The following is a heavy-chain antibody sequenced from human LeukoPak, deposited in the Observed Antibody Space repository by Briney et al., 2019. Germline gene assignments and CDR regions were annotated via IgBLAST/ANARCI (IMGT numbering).Heavy chain of an antibody. Sequence: SETLSLTCTVSGGSISSYYWSWIRQPPGKGLEWIGYIYYSGTTNYNPSLKSRVTMSVDTSKNQFSLKLSSVTAAGTAVYYCARGGYSGYDFSYYYYYGMDVWGQGTTVTVSS. V-gene: IGHV4-59*12. CDR1: GGSISSYY. CDR2: IYYSGTT. J-gene: IGHJ6*02. D-gene: IGHD5-12*01. CDR3: ARGGYSGYDFSYYYYYGMDV.